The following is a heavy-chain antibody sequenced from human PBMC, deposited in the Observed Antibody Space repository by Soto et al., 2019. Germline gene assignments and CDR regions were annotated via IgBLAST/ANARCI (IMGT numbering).Heavy chain of an antibody. D-gene: IGHD3-3*01. CDR1: GFTFSSYA. V-gene: IGHV3-30*04. CDR2: ISYDGSNK. Sequence: GGSLRLSCAASGFTFSSYAMHWVRQAPGKGLEWVAVISYDGSNKYYADSVKGRFTISRDNSKNTLYLQMNSLRAEDAAVYYCARDRWPHLAVFGVVIDNWGQGTLVTVSS. CDR3: ARDRWPHLAVFGVVIDN. J-gene: IGHJ4*02.